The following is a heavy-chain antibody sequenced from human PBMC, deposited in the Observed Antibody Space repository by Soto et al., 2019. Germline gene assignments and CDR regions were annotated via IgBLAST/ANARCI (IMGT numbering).Heavy chain of an antibody. V-gene: IGHV3-74*01. D-gene: IGHD4-4*01. CDR2: INSDGSST. CDR1: RIPLRRYW. CDR3: TREDYSNYFFDY. J-gene: IGHJ4*02. Sequence: GSLRLSCAASRIPLRRYWMDWVRQAPGKGLVWVSRINSDGSSTTYADSVKGRFTISRDNAKNTLYLQMNSLRAEDTAVYYCTREDYSNYFFDYWGQGTLVTVSS.